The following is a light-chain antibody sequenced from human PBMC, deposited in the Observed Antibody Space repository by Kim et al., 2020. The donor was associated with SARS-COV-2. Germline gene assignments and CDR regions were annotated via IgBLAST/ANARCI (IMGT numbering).Light chain of an antibody. CDR3: QQRASWPVT. CDR1: QSISGY. V-gene: IGKV3-11*01. Sequence: FSPGERTPLSCRANQSISGYLAWYQQKLGQPPRLLIYDASNRTTGIPARFSGSGSETDFTLTISTLEPEDFAIYYCQQRASWPVTFGQGTKVDIK. J-gene: IGKJ1*01. CDR2: DAS.